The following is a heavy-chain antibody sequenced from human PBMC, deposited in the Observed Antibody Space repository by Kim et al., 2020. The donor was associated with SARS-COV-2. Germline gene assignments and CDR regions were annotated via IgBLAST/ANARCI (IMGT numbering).Heavy chain of an antibody. V-gene: IGHV4-39*02. Sequence: SETLSLTCSVSGVSISGSTYYWAWIRQPPGKGLAWIASIFSRGAPYYMPSLKSRVTISIDASKNLFSLDLASVTAADTAIYYCPRLNLRDSRGHPFPFDIWSQGTIVTVSS. J-gene: IGHJ3*02. CDR3: PRLNLRDSRGHPFPFDI. CDR2: IFSRGAP. CDR1: GVSISGSTYY. D-gene: IGHD2-21*02.